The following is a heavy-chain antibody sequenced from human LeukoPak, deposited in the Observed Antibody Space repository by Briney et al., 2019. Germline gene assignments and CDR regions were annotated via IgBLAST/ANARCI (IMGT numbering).Heavy chain of an antibody. J-gene: IGHJ4*02. D-gene: IGHD3-3*02. V-gene: IGHV3-11*01. Sequence: GGSLRLSCAASGFTFSDYYMSWIRQAPGKGLEWVSDISSSGRTIYYADSVKGRSTISRDNAKNSLYLQMNSLRAEDTAVYYCARFLDIFGVFDYWGQGTLVTVSS. CDR3: ARFLDIFGVFDY. CDR1: GFTFSDYY. CDR2: ISSSGRTI.